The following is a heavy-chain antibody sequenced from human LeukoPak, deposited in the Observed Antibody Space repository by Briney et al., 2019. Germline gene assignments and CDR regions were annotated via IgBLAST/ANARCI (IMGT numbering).Heavy chain of an antibody. J-gene: IGHJ4*02. Sequence: VASVKVSCKASGHTFTGSYIHWMRQVPGQGLEWMGWINPNSGGTKYAQNFQGRLTVTRDTSTSTAYMELSGLRADDTAVYYCARVAYCTKGVCINFDLWGQGTLVTVSS. V-gene: IGHV1-2*02. CDR3: ARVAYCTKGVCINFDL. CDR1: GHTFTGSY. D-gene: IGHD2-8*01. CDR2: INPNSGGT.